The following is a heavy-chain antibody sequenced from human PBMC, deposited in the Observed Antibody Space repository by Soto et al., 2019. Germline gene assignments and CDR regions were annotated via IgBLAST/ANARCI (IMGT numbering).Heavy chain of an antibody. CDR1: GGSIGSGAYF. CDR3: ARDKGVFGSSNGRENFYFEY. Sequence: QVQLQESGPGLVKPSQTLSLTCTVSGGSIGSGAYFWSWIRQHPGKGLEWIGYIYYGGSTYYNPSLESRVAISIDRSKNQLSLSLSSVTAADTAVYYCARDKGVFGSSNGRENFYFEYWGQGTLVTVSS. CDR2: IYYGGST. J-gene: IGHJ4*02. V-gene: IGHV4-31*03. D-gene: IGHD2-8*01.